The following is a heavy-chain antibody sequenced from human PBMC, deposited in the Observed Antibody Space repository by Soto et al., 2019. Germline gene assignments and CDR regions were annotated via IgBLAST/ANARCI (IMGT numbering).Heavy chain of an antibody. CDR2: IYSGGST. Sequence: GSLRLSWAASGFSVSNNYMSWVRQAPGKGLEWVSLIYSGGSTFYADSVKGRFTISRDNSKNTLFLQMNSLRAEDTAVYFCATYTSLDYWGQGTLVTVSS. J-gene: IGHJ4*02. CDR1: GFSVSNNY. CDR3: ATYTSLDY. V-gene: IGHV3-53*01. D-gene: IGHD2-2*02.